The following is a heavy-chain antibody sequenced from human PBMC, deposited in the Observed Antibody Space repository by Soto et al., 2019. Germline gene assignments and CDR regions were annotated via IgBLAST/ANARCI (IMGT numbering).Heavy chain of an antibody. D-gene: IGHD3-10*01. CDR3: ARGYYYGSGRPTPGGMDV. J-gene: IGHJ6*02. Sequence: QVHLVQSGAEVKKPGASVKVSCKASGYTFTNYDINWVRQAPGQGLEWMGWISTYTGNTNYAQKLQGRVTMTTDTSTSTGYMELRSLGSDDTAVYYCARGYYYGSGRPTPGGMDVWGQGTTVTVSS. CDR2: ISTYTGNT. CDR1: GYTFTNYD. V-gene: IGHV1-18*01.